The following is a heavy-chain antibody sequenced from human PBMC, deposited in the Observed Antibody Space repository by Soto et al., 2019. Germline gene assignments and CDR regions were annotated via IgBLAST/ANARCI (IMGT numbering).Heavy chain of an antibody. CDR2: IYYSGTT. V-gene: IGHV4-59*13. CDR1: GGSIDTYY. CDR3: ARTAGTFDNFWSGYGYDI. Sequence: PSETLSLTCSVSGGSIDTYYWTWFRQAPGRGLECIGNIYYSGTTNINPALESRVSLSIDRAKRQFSLTLSSVTAADTAVYYCARTAGTFDNFWSGYGYDIRGPGTKVTVSS. D-gene: IGHD5-18*01. J-gene: IGHJ3*01.